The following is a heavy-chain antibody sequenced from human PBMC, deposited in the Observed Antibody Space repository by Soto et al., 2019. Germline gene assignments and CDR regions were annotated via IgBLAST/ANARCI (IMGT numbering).Heavy chain of an antibody. Sequence: GASVKVSSKASGYTFTIYAMHWVRQATGQRLECMGWMNPSNGNTRYSQKFQGRVTMTRNTSTSTAYMELSSLRSEDTAVYYCARAKARITIFGVVIISWFDPWGQGTLVTVSS. CDR3: ARAKARITIFGVVIISWFDP. J-gene: IGHJ5*02. V-gene: IGHV1-3*01. CDR2: MNPSNGNT. D-gene: IGHD3-3*01. CDR1: GYTFTIYA.